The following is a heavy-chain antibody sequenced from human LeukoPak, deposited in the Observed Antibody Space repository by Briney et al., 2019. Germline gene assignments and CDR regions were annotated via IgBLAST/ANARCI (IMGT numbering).Heavy chain of an antibody. CDR2: INSDGSST. V-gene: IGHV3-74*01. Sequence: PGGSLRLSCAASGFTFSSYWMHWVRQAPGKGLVWVSRINSDGSSTSYADTVKGRFTISRDNTKNTLYLQMNSLRAEDTAVYYCANTEPPGYYYGMDVWGQGTTVTVSS. CDR3: ANTEPPGYYYGMDV. J-gene: IGHJ6*02. CDR1: GFTFSSYW. D-gene: IGHD1/OR15-1a*01.